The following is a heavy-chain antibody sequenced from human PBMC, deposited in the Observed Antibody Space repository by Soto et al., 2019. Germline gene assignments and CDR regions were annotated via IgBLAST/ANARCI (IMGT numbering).Heavy chain of an antibody. CDR2: IYWNDDK. D-gene: IGHD3-10*01. Sequence: GSGPTLVNPTQTLTLTCTFSGFSLSTSGVGVGWIRQPPGKALEWLALIYWNDDKRYSPSLKSRLTITKDTSKNQVVLTMTNMDPADTATYYCAHSVSYGSGSYASPATPYFDYWGQGTLVTV. CDR1: GFSLSTSGVG. V-gene: IGHV2-5*01. J-gene: IGHJ4*02. CDR3: AHSVSYGSGSYASPATPYFDY.